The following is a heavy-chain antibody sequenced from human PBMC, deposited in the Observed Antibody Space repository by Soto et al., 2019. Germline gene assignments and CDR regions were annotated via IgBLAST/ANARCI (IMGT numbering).Heavy chain of an antibody. CDR2: IYYSGST. J-gene: IGHJ4*02. D-gene: IGHD2-2*01. Sequence: QLQLQESGPGLVKPSETLSLTCTVSGGSISSSSYYWGWIRQPPGKGLEWIGSIYYSGSTYYNPSLKSRVPISVDTSKNPFSLKLSSVTAADTAVYYCARHEDIVVVPAALFDYWGQGTLVTVSS. CDR1: GGSISSSSYY. V-gene: IGHV4-39*01. CDR3: ARHEDIVVVPAALFDY.